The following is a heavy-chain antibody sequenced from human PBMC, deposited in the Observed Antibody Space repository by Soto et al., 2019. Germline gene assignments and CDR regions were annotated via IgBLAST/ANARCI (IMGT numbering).Heavy chain of an antibody. CDR2: ISGYKGDT. Sequence: QAQLVQSGAEVKQPGASVKVSCKATGFSFSNYGFIWVRQAAGQGLEWMGWISGYKGDTNYSRSLQGRATMTTDTSTSTVYMELRSLISDDTAGYFCARAEAYSSSWYDMDVWGQGTTVTVSS. CDR3: ARAEAYSSSWYDMDV. D-gene: IGHD2-2*01. J-gene: IGHJ6*02. V-gene: IGHV1-18*01. CDR1: GFSFSNYG.